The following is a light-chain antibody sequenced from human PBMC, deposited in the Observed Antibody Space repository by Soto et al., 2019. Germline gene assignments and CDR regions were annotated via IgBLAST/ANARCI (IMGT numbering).Light chain of an antibody. J-gene: IGLJ1*01. CDR3: TSYAGSSYV. CDR2: EVS. V-gene: IGLV2-8*01. Sequence: QSVLTQPPSASGSPGQSVTISCTGTSSDVGAYNFVSWCQQHPGKAPKLMIYEVSKRPSGVPDRFSGSKSGNTASLTVSGLQAEDEADYYCTSYAGSSYVFGTGTKVTVL. CDR1: SSDVGAYNF.